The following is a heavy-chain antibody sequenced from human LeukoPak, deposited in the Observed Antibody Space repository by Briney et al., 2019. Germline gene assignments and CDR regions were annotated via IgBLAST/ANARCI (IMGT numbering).Heavy chain of an antibody. V-gene: IGHV3-7*01. Sequence: PGGSLRLSCAASGFTFSSYWMSWVRQAPGKGLERVANIKQDGSEKYYVDSVKGRFTISRDNVKNSLYLQMNSLRAEDTAVYYCARDRLYCSSTSCGGTHDYWGQGTLVTVSS. CDR2: IKQDGSEK. CDR1: GFTFSSYW. J-gene: IGHJ4*02. D-gene: IGHD2-2*01. CDR3: ARDRLYCSSTSCGGTHDY.